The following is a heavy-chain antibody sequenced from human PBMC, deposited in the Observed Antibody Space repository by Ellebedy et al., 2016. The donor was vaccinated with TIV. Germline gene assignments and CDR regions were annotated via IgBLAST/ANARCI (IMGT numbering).Heavy chain of an antibody. Sequence: GESLKISCAASGFTFSSYAMSWVRQAPGKGLEWVSAISGSGGSTYYADSVKGRFTISRDNAKNSLYLQMNSLRAEDTAVYYCARDLVSIVVVPAADYWGQGTLVTVSS. CDR1: GFTFSSYA. J-gene: IGHJ4*02. CDR3: ARDLVSIVVVPAADY. D-gene: IGHD2-2*01. CDR2: ISGSGGST. V-gene: IGHV3-23*01.